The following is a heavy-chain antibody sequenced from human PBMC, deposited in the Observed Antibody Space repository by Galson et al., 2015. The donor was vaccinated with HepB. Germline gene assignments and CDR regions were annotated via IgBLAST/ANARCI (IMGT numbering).Heavy chain of an antibody. V-gene: IGHV3-11*06. CDR3: ASYYYDSSGYYFDY. Sequence: SLRLSCAASGFTFSDYYMSWIRQAPGKGLEWVSYISSSSSYTNYADSVKGRFTISRDNAKNSLYLQMNSLRAEDTAVYYCASYYYDSSGYYFDYWGQGTLVTVSS. CDR2: ISSSSSYT. D-gene: IGHD3-22*01. CDR1: GFTFSDYY. J-gene: IGHJ4*02.